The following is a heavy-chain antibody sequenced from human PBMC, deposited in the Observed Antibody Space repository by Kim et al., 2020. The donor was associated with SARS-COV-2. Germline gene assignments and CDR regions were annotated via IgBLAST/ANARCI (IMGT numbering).Heavy chain of an antibody. CDR3: AKAFGYFDWLWGFDY. V-gene: IGHV3-23*01. J-gene: IGHJ4*02. CDR2: ISGSGGST. Sequence: GGSLRLSCAASGFTFSSYAMSWVRQAPGKGLEWVSAISGSGGSTYYADSVKGRFTISRDNSKNTLYLQMNSLRAEDTAVYYCAKAFGYFDWLWGFDYWGQGTLVTVSS. CDR1: GFTFSSYA. D-gene: IGHD3-9*01.